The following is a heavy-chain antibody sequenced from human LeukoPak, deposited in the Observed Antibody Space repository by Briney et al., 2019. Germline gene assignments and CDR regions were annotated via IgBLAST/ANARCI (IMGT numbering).Heavy chain of an antibody. CDR2: IRYDGSNK. J-gene: IGHJ4*02. CDR3: VKGGGHRIYYFDY. CDR1: GFTFSSYG. V-gene: IGHV3-30*02. Sequence: GGSLRLSCAASGFTFSSYGMHWVRQAPGKGLEWVAFIRYDGSNKYCADSVKGRFTISRDNSKNTLYLQMNSLRAEDTAVYYCVKGGGHRIYYFDYWGEGTLVTVSS. D-gene: IGHD2-15*01.